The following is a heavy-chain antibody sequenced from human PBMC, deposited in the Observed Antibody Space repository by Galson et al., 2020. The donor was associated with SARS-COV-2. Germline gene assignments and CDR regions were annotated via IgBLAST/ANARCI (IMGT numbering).Heavy chain of an antibody. J-gene: IGHJ4*02. D-gene: IGHD3-22*01. CDR2: ISYDGSNK. V-gene: IGHV3-30*18. Sequence: GGSLRLSCAASGFTFSSYGMHWVRQAPGKGLEWVAVISYDGSNKYYADSVQGRFTISRDNSKNTLYLQMNSLRAEDTAVYYCAKGQYYYDSSGPTGYYFDYWGQGTLVTVSS. CDR1: GFTFSSYG. CDR3: AKGQYYYDSSGPTGYYFDY.